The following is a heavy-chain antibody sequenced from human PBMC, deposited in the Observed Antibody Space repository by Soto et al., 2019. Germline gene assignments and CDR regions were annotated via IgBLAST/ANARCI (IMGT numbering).Heavy chain of an antibody. CDR3: APARGSFTGLGYFQH. Sequence: QITLKESGRTLVKPTQTLTLTCTFSGFSLSTSGVGVGWIRQPPGKALEWLALIYWDDDKRYSPSLKSRLTITKDTSKNQLVLTMTNIDPVDTATYYCAPARGSFTGLGYFQHWGQGTLVTVSS. CDR2: IYWDDDK. CDR1: GFSLSTSGVG. D-gene: IGHD2-15*01. J-gene: IGHJ1*01. V-gene: IGHV2-5*02.